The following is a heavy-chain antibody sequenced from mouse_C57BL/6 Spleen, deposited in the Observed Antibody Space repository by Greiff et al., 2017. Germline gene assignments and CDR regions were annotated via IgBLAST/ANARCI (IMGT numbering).Heavy chain of an antibody. CDR2: ISDGGSYT. V-gene: IGHV5-4*01. Sequence: EVQRVESGGGLVKPGGSLKLSCAASGFTFSSYAMSWVRQTPEKRLEWVATISDGGSYTYYPDNVKGRFTISRDNAKNNLYLQMSHLKSEDTAMYYCARENYYGSSYYFDYWGQGTTLTVSS. J-gene: IGHJ2*01. CDR3: ARENYYGSSYYFDY. D-gene: IGHD1-1*01. CDR1: GFTFSSYA.